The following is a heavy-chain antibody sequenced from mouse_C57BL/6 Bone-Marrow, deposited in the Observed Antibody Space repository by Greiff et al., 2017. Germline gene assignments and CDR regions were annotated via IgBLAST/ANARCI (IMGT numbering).Heavy chain of an antibody. D-gene: IGHD2-1*01. CDR2: IRNKANNHAT. J-gene: IGHJ4*01. CDR3: TRLLMDY. V-gene: IGHV6-6*01. CDR1: GFTFSDAW. Sequence: EVKVEESGGGLVQPGGSMKLSCAASGFTFSDAWMDWVRQSPEKGLEWVADIRNKANNHATYYAESVKGRFTISRDDSKSSVYLQMNSLRAEDTGIYYCTRLLMDYWGQGTSVTVSS.